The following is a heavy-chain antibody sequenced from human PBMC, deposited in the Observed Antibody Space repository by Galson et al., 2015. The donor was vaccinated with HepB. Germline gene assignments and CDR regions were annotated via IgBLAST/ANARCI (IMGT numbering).Heavy chain of an antibody. CDR1: GFIVTSKY. V-gene: IGHV3-53*01. Sequence: LRLSCAASGFIVTSKYINWVRQAPGKGLEWVSVIYSGGSTFYADSVKGRFTVSRDNARDSLYLQMNSLRVEDTAVYYCVRDDALWSWYFDSWGQGILVTVSS. CDR2: IYSGGST. J-gene: IGHJ4*02. CDR3: VRDDALWSWYFDS. D-gene: IGHD3-10*01.